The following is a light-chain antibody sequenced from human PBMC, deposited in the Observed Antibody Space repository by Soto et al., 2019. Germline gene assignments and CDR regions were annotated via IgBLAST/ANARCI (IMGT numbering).Light chain of an antibody. CDR1: QSIGDW. Sequence: DIQMTQSPSTLSASVGDRVSITCRASQSIGDWLAWYQQKPGKAPKLLIYKASNLQSGVPSRFSGSGSGTDFTLTISSLQPDDFATYYCQHYDSYSPTWTFGQGTTVDIK. J-gene: IGKJ1*01. CDR3: QHYDSYSPTWT. CDR2: KAS. V-gene: IGKV1-5*03.